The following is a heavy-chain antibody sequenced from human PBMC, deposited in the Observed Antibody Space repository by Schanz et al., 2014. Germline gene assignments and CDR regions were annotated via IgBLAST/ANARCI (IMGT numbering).Heavy chain of an antibody. D-gene: IGHD2-8*01. CDR1: GFTFGSYA. CDR2: ISSSGSYI. V-gene: IGHV3-21*04. Sequence: EVRLLESGGGLVQPGGSLRLSCVGSGFTFGSYAMNWVRQAPGKGLEWVSSISSSGSYIYYADSVKGRFTISRDNAKNSLYLQMNSLRVEDTGIYYCARDKMNGQADYWGQGALVTVSS. J-gene: IGHJ4*02. CDR3: ARDKMNGQADY.